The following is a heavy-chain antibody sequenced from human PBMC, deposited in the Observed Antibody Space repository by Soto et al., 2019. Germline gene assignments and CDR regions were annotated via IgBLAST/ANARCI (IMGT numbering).Heavy chain of an antibody. V-gene: IGHV3-30-3*01. CDR3: ASLKEKHYYYGMDV. Sequence: SLRLSCAASGFTFSSYAMHWVRQAPGKGLEWVAVISYDGSNKYYADSVKGRFTISRDTSKNTLYLQMNSLRAEDTAVYYCASLKEKHYYYGMDVWGQGTTVTVSS. CDR2: ISYDGSNK. CDR1: GFTFSSYA. J-gene: IGHJ6*02.